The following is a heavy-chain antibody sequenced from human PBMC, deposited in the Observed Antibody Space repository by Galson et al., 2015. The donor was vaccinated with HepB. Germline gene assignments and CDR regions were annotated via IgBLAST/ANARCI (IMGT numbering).Heavy chain of an antibody. Sequence: SLRLSCAASGFTFSSYSMNWVRQAPGKGLEWVSYISSSSSTIYYADSVKGRFTISRDNAKNSLYLQMNSLRDEDTAVYYCARDARVPYIVATKYWYFDLWGRGTLVTVSS. D-gene: IGHD5-12*01. CDR2: ISSSSSTI. J-gene: IGHJ2*01. CDR1: GFTFSSYS. CDR3: ARDARVPYIVATKYWYFDL. V-gene: IGHV3-48*02.